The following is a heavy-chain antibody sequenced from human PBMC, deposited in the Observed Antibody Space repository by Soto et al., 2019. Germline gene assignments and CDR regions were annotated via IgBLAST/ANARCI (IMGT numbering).Heavy chain of an antibody. CDR2: IRGKAYGGTT. CDR3: TREPAPGAYGVDA. V-gene: IGHV3-49*04. Sequence: PGGSLRLSCASSGFTFGDYALSWVRQAPRKGLEWVGFIRGKAYGGTTEYAASVKGRFTISRDDSKSIAYLQMSSLKIEDTAVYYCTREPAPGAYGVDAWGQGTTVTVSS. J-gene: IGHJ6*02. CDR1: GFTFGDYA.